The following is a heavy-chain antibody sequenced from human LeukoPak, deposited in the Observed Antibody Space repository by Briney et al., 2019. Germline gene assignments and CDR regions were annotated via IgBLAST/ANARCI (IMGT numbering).Heavy chain of an antibody. J-gene: IGHJ4*02. D-gene: IGHD3-22*01. V-gene: IGHV4-30-2*01. CDR1: GGSISSGGYS. Sequence: SQTLSLTCAVSGGSISSGGYSWSWIRQPPGKGLERIGYIYHSGSTYYNPSLKSRVTISADRSKNQFSLKLSSVTAADTAVYYCARGGYYDSGGYLIDYWGQGTLVTVSS. CDR2: IYHSGST. CDR3: ARGGYYDSGGYLIDY.